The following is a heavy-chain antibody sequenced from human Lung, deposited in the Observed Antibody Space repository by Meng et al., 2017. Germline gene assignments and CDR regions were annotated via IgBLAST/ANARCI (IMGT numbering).Heavy chain of an antibody. CDR2: INHSGST. Sequence: GSLRLSCAVYGGSFSGYYWSWIRQPPGKGLEWIGEINHSGSTNYNPSLKSRVTISVDTSKNQFSLKLSSVTAADTAVYYCAVRVRLGYCSGGSCYSGVHYYGMDVWGQGTTVTVSS. CDR1: GGSFSGYY. CDR3: AVRVRLGYCSGGSCYSGVHYYGMDV. J-gene: IGHJ6*02. V-gene: IGHV4-34*01. D-gene: IGHD2-15*01.